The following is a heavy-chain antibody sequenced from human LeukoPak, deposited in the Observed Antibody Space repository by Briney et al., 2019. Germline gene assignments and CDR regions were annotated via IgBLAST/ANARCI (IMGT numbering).Heavy chain of an antibody. J-gene: IGHJ3*02. CDR3: VRDHLWAFDI. CDR2: ITHTGVAV. Sequence: GGSLRLSCAASGFTFNSYSMNWVRQAPGKGLEWISYITHTGVAVYYADSVKGRFTISRDDAKNSLFLQMTGLRAEDTAVYYCVRDHLWAFDIWGQGTMVTVSS. D-gene: IGHD2-21*01. CDR1: GFTFNSYS. V-gene: IGHV3-48*04.